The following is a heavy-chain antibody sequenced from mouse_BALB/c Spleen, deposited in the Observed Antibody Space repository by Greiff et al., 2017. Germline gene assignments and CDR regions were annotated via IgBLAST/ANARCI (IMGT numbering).Heavy chain of an antibody. D-gene: IGHD2-4*01. CDR3: ARHDYDAWFAY. V-gene: IGHV5-9-3*01. Sequence: EVKLVESGGGLVKPGGSLKLSCAASGFTFSSYAMSWVRQTPEKRLEWVATISSGGSYTYYPDSVKGRFTISRDNAKNTLYLLMSSLRSEDTAMYYCARHDYDAWFAYWGQGTLVTVSA. J-gene: IGHJ3*01. CDR1: GFTFSSYA. CDR2: ISSGGSYT.